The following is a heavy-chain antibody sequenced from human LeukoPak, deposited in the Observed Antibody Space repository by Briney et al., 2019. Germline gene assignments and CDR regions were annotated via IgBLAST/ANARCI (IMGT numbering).Heavy chain of an antibody. V-gene: IGHV3-30*19. CDR2: IPYDGSNK. CDR1: GFTFGSYG. CDR3: ARDYEGAFDI. Sequence: GGSLRLSCAASGFTFGSYGLHWVRQAPGKGLEWVAVIPYDGSNKYYADSVKGRFTISRENSKNRLYLQMNSLRAEDTAVYYCARDYEGAFDIWGQGTMVTVSS. J-gene: IGHJ3*02. D-gene: IGHD5-12*01.